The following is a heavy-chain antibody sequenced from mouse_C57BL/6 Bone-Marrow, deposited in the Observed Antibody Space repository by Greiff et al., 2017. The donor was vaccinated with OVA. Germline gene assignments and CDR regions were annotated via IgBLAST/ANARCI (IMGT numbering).Heavy chain of an antibody. D-gene: IGHD2-5*01. J-gene: IGHJ1*03. Sequence: QVQLQQPGTELVKPGASVKLSCKASGYTFTSYWMHWVKQRPGQGLEWIGNINPSNGGTNYNEKFKSKATLTVDKSSSTAYMQLSSLTSEDSAVYDCANSNYDYWYFDVWGTGTTVTVSS. CDR2: INPSNGGT. CDR3: ANSNYDYWYFDV. CDR1: GYTFTSYW. V-gene: IGHV1-53*01.